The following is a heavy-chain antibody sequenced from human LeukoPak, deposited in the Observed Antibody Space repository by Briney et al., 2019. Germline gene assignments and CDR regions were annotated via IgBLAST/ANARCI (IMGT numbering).Heavy chain of an antibody. CDR3: AKRGLSSSWYLLDY. J-gene: IGHJ4*02. CDR2: ISSDGSNK. D-gene: IGHD6-13*01. CDR1: GFTFTGYA. V-gene: IGHV3-30*04. Sequence: GGSLRLSCAASGFTFTGYAMLWVRQAPGKGLEWVAVISSDGSNKYYADSVRGRFTISRVNSKNTLYLQMNSLRVEDTAVYYCAKRGLSSSWYLLDYWGQGTLVTVSS.